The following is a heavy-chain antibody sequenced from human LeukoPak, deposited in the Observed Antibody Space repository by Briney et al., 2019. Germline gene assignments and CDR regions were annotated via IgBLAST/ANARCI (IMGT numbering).Heavy chain of an antibody. D-gene: IGHD2-15*01. CDR1: GCTFSTYD. CDR3: AKAVPTATHY. J-gene: IGHJ4*01. CDR2: ISHSGIIA. V-gene: IGHV3-23*01. Sequence: GGSLRLSCAASGCTFSTYDMSWVRQAPGKGLEWVSFISHSGIIANYADSVKGRFTISRGNSKNTLYLQMNSLRLEDTAVYSCAKAVPTATHYWGHRTLVTVSS.